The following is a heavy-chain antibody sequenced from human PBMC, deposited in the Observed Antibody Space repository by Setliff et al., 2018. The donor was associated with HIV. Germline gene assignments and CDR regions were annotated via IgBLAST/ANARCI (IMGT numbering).Heavy chain of an antibody. Sequence: KPSETLSLTCTISGDFFSSDYYWSWIRQPPGKGLEWIGTLYYSGSTSYNSSLKSRVTISGDTSKNQFSLKVSSVTAADTAVYYCARPVSKYFYGMDVWGLGTTVTVSS. CDR1: GDFFSSDYY. D-gene: IGHD6-19*01. J-gene: IGHJ6*02. CDR2: LYYSGST. V-gene: IGHV4-61*01. CDR3: ARPVSKYFYGMDV.